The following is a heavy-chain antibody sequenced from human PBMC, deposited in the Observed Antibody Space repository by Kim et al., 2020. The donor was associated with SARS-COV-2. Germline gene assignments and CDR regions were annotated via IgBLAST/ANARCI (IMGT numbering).Heavy chain of an antibody. V-gene: IGHV6-1*01. J-gene: IGHJ2*01. D-gene: IGHD6-19*01. Sequence: VSVKSRITINPDTSKNQFSLQLNSVTPEDTAVYYCAREEVAGGGAWYFDLWGRGTLVTVSS. CDR3: AREEVAGGGAWYFDL.